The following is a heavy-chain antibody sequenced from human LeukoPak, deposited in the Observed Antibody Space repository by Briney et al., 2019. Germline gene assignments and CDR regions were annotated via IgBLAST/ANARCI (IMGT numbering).Heavy chain of an antibody. D-gene: IGHD6-13*01. CDR1: GFTFSSYG. CDR3: ARDRRIAAAGTFYYYGMDV. J-gene: IGHJ6*02. CDR2: IGGTGGTT. V-gene: IGHV3-48*04. Sequence: GGSLRLSCAASGFTFSSYGMNWVRQAPGKGLEWVSYIGGTGGTTYYADSVKGRFTISRDNAKNSLYLQMNSLRAEDTAVYYCARDRRIAAAGTFYYYGMDVWGQGTTVTVSS.